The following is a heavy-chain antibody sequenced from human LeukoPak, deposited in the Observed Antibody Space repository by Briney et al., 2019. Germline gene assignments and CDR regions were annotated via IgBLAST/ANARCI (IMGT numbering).Heavy chain of an antibody. CDR1: GGSFNGYY. D-gene: IGHD2-2*01. Sequence: PSETLSLTCAVYGGSFNGYYWSWIRQPPGKGLEWIGEINHSGSTNYNPSLKSRVTISVDTSKNQFSLKLSSVTAADTAVYYCANLLGYCSSTSCYKGDYWGQGTLVTVSS. V-gene: IGHV4-34*01. J-gene: IGHJ4*02. CDR3: ANLLGYCSSTSCYKGDY. CDR2: INHSGST.